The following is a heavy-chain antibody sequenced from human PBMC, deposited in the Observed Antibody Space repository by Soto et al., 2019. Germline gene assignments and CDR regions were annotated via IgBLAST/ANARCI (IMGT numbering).Heavy chain of an antibody. J-gene: IGHJ4*02. V-gene: IGHV3-30-3*01. CDR1: GFTFSSYA. Sequence: QVQLVESGGGVVQPGRSLRLSCAASGFTFSSYAMHWVRQAPGKGLEWVAVISYDGSNKYYADSVKGRFTISRDNYKNTLYLQMNSLRAEDTAVYYCARGPNHLLLPDYWGQGTLVTVSS. CDR2: ISYDGSNK. CDR3: ARGPNHLLLPDY. D-gene: IGHD3-22*01.